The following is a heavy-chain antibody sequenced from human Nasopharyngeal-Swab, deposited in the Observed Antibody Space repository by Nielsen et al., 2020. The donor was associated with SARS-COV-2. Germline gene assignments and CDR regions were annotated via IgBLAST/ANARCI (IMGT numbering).Heavy chain of an antibody. V-gene: IGHV3-66*01. J-gene: IGHJ4*02. D-gene: IGHD3-3*01. CDR1: GFIVSSDY. CDR2: IYSGGGT. CDR3: GREARF. Sequence: GESLKISCAASGFIVSSDYMRWVRQAPGKGLEWVSGIYSGGGTYYADSVRGRFTISRDNPKNTVYLQMNGLRPEDTAVYYCGREARFWGQGTLVTVS.